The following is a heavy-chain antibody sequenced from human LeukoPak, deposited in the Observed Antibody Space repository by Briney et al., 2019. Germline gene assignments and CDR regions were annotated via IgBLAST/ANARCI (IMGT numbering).Heavy chain of an antibody. Sequence: GASVKVSCKASGYTFTSYDINWVRQATGQGLEWMGWMNPNSGNTGYAQKFQGRVTITADESTSTAYMELSSLRSEDTAVYYCARGGYCSSTSCHLYYNWFDPWGQGTLVTVSS. CDR1: GYTFTSYD. V-gene: IGHV1-8*03. J-gene: IGHJ5*02. CDR2: MNPNSGNT. CDR3: ARGGYCSSTSCHLYYNWFDP. D-gene: IGHD2-2*01.